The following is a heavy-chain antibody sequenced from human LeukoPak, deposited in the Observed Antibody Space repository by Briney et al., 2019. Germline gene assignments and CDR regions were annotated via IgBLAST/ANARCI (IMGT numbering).Heavy chain of an antibody. CDR1: GFTFSSNV. J-gene: IGHJ6*02. D-gene: IGHD3-10*01. CDR2: ISGSGGST. V-gene: IGHV3-23*01. Sequence: PGGSLRLSCAASGFTFSSNVMSWVRQAPGKGLEWVSAISGSGGSTYYADSVKGRFTISRDNSKNTLYLQMNSLRAEDTAVYYCAKVRPLWFGELWSYYYYGMDVWGQETTVTVSS. CDR3: AKVRPLWFGELWSYYYYGMDV.